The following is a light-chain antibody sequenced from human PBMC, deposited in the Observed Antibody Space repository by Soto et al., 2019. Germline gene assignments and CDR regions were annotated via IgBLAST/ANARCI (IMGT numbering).Light chain of an antibody. V-gene: IGKV1-9*01. CDR1: QGISSD. J-gene: IGKJ4*01. CDR2: AAS. Sequence: DIQLTQSPSFLSASVGDTVTITCRASQGISSDLAWYQQKPGKPPKLLIYAASTLQSGVPSRFSGSGSGTEFTLTISSLQPEDFATYYCQQLNTYPLTFGGGTKVEIK. CDR3: QQLNTYPLT.